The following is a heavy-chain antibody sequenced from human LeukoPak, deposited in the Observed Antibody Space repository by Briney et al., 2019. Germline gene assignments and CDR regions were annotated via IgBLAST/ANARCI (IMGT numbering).Heavy chain of an antibody. J-gene: IGHJ4*02. CDR2: IKQDGSEK. CDR3: ARGGYMITFGGVDY. D-gene: IGHD3-16*01. Sequence: GGSLRLSCAASGFTFSSYWMSWVRQAPGKGLEWVANIKQDGSEKYYVDSVKGRFTISRDNAKNSLYLQMNSLRAEDTAVYYCARGGYMITFGGVDYWGLGTLVTVSS. V-gene: IGHV3-7*04. CDR1: GFTFSSYW.